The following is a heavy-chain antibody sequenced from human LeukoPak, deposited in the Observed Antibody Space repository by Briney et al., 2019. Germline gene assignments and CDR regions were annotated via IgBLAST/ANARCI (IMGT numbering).Heavy chain of an antibody. Sequence: GGSLRLSCAASGFTFSSYSMNWVRQAPGKGLEWVSYISSSSSTIYYADSVKGRFTISRDNAKNSLYLQMNSLRSEDTAVYYCARAPKHDWDGYDFWSGYSRLGYYYYGMDVWGQGTTVTVSS. CDR3: ARAPKHDWDGYDFWSGYSRLGYYYYGMDV. V-gene: IGHV3-48*01. CDR2: ISSSSSTI. CDR1: GFTFSSYS. D-gene: IGHD3-3*01. J-gene: IGHJ6*02.